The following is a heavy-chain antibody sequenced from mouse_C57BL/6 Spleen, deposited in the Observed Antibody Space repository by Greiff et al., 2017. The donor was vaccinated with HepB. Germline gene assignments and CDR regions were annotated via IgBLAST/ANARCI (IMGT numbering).Heavy chain of an antibody. Sequence: QVQLQQPGAELVMPGASVKLSCKASGYTFTSYWMHWVKQRPGQGLKWIGEIDPSDSYTNYNQKFKGKSTLTVDKSSSTAYMQLSSLTSEDSAVYYCARRYYGSPGYFDYWGQGTTLTVSS. CDR1: GYTFTSYW. V-gene: IGHV1-69*01. D-gene: IGHD1-1*01. J-gene: IGHJ2*01. CDR2: IDPSDSYT. CDR3: ARRYYGSPGYFDY.